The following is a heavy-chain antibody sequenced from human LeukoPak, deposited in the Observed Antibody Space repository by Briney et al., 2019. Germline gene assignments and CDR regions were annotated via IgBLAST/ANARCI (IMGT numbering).Heavy chain of an antibody. J-gene: IGHJ4*02. D-gene: IGHD5-18*01. Sequence: GRSPRLSCAASGFTFSSYAMHWVRQAPGKGLEWVAVISYDGSNKYYADSVKGRFTISRDNSKNTLYLQMNSLRAEDTAVYYCARGRGQLWSSFDYWGQGTLVTVSS. V-gene: IGHV3-30*04. CDR3: ARGRGQLWSSFDY. CDR1: GFTFSSYA. CDR2: ISYDGSNK.